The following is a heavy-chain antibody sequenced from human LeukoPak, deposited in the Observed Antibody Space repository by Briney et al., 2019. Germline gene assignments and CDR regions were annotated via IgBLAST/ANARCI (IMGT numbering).Heavy chain of an antibody. J-gene: IGHJ6*02. CDR3: AREWGVRDCTNGVCSYGMDV. CDR1: GYTFTGYY. V-gene: IGHV1-2*04. Sequence: ASVKVSCKASGYTFTGYYMHWVRQAPGQGLEWMGWINPNSGGTNYAQKFQGWVTMTRDTSISTAYMELSRLRSDDTAVYYCAREWGVRDCTNGVCSYGMDVWAKGPRSPSP. CDR2: INPNSGGT. D-gene: IGHD2-8*01.